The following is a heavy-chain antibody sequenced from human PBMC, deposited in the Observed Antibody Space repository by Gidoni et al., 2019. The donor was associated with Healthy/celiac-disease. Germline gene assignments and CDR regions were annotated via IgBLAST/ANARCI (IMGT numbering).Heavy chain of an antibody. V-gene: IGHV4-39*01. CDR1: GGSISSSSYY. Sequence: QLHLQESGPGLVKPSETLSLTCTVSGGSISSSSYYWGWIRQPPGKGLEWIGSIYYSGTSYYNPSLKSRVTISVDTSTNQFSLKLSSVTAADTAVYYCARGGESRYSSSWYYFDYWGQGTLVTVSS. CDR2: IYYSGTS. CDR3: ARGGESRYSSSWYYFDY. D-gene: IGHD6-13*01. J-gene: IGHJ4*02.